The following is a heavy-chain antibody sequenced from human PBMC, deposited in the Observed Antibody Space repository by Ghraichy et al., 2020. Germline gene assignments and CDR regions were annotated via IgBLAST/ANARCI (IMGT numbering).Heavy chain of an antibody. V-gene: IGHV4-61*01. Sequence: SETLSLTCTVSGGSVSTGSYYWSWIRQPPRKGLEWIGYIYYGGNTYYDPSLKSRVTISVDTSKIQFSLRLSSVTAADTAVYYCARADYAHTRYFDFWGQGILVTVSS. CDR3: ARADYAHTRYFDF. CDR1: GGSVSTGSYY. CDR2: IYYGGNT. D-gene: IGHD4-17*01. J-gene: IGHJ4*02.